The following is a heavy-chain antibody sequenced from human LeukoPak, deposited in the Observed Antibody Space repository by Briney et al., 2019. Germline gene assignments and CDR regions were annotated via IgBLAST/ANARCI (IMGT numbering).Heavy chain of an antibody. Sequence: SETLSLTCTVSGGSISSSGYYWGWIRQPPGKGLEWIGSIYYSGSTYYNPALKSRGTISVDTSKNQFSLKLSSVSAADTAVSSWARHIVVVVAATGSFGWFDPWGEGNLVTVSS. D-gene: IGHD2-15*01. CDR2: IYYSGST. CDR1: GGSISSSGYY. J-gene: IGHJ5*02. CDR3: ARHIVVVVAATGSFGWFDP. V-gene: IGHV4-39*01.